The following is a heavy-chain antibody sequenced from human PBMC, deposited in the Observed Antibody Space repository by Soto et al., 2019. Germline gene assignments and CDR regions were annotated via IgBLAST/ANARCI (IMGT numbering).Heavy chain of an antibody. CDR2: ITSSSGTI. V-gene: IGHV3-48*01. J-gene: IGHJ4*02. D-gene: IGHD3-3*01. CDR1: GFTFSSYS. Sequence: EVQLVESGGGLIQPGGSLRLSCAASGFTFSSYSMNWVRQTPGKGLGWISHITSSSGTIYYADSVKGRFTISRDNAKNSLYLQMNSLRAEDTAVYFCARDGSDFWSGFSFGGLYYFDYWGQGTLVTVSS. CDR3: ARDGSDFWSGFSFGGLYYFDY.